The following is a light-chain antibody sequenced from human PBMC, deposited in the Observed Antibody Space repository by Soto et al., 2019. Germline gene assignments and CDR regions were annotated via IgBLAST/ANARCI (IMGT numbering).Light chain of an antibody. CDR2: DAS. Sequence: EIVLTQSPATLSLSPGERATLSCRASQSVSSDLAWYQQKPGQAPRLLIYDASNRATGIPARFSGSGSGTDFTLTISSLEPEEFAVYYCQQRSNWPPRTFGGGTKVEIK. CDR3: QQRSNWPPRT. J-gene: IGKJ4*01. CDR1: QSVSSD. V-gene: IGKV3-11*01.